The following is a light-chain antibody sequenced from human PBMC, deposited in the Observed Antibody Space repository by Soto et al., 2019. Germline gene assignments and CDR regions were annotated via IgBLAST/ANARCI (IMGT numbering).Light chain of an antibody. Sequence: QSVLTQPGSVSGSPGQSVTVSCIGTSSDVGGYNSVSWYQEHPGKAPKLMIYDVIKRPSGVPDRFSGSKSGNTASLTISGLLAEDEADYYCCSYVGSYSYVFGTGTKVNVL. CDR3: CSYVGSYSYV. CDR1: SSDVGGYNS. V-gene: IGLV2-11*01. CDR2: DVI. J-gene: IGLJ1*01.